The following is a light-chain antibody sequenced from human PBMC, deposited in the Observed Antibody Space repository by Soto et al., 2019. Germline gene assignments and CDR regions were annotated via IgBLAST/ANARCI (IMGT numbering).Light chain of an antibody. CDR2: AAS. Sequence: DIPMTQSPYSLSASVGDRVTITCRASQSISSYLNWYQQKPGKAPKLLIYAASSLQSGVPSRFSGSGSGTDFTLTISSLQPEDFATYYCQQSYSTPPYTFGQGTKLEIK. CDR1: QSISSY. CDR3: QQSYSTPPYT. V-gene: IGKV1-39*01. J-gene: IGKJ2*01.